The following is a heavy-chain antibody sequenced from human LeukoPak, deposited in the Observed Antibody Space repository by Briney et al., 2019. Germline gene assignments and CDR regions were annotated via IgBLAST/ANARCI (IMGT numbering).Heavy chain of an antibody. J-gene: IGHJ4*02. D-gene: IGHD6-19*01. CDR2: MNPNSGNT. CDR1: GYTFTSYD. V-gene: IGHV1-8*01. CDR3: ARTPRELYSSGWYDVWGNAELEYYFDY. Sequence: ASVKVSCKASGYTFTSYDINWVRQATGQGLEWMGWMNPNSGNTGYAQKFQGRVTMTRNTSISTAYMELSSLRSEDTAVYYCARTPRELYSSGWYDVWGNAELEYYFDYWGQGTLVTVSS.